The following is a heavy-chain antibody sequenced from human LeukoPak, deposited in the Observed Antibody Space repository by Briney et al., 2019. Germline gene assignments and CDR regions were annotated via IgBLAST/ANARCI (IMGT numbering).Heavy chain of an antibody. Sequence: GASVKVSCKASGYTFTGYYMHWVRQAPGQGLEWMGWINPNSGGTNYAQKFQGWVTMTRDTSISTAYMELSRLRSDDTAVYYCARDSVARLGVPAAIKAPRIDYWGQGTLVTVSS. J-gene: IGHJ4*02. CDR1: GYTFTGYY. V-gene: IGHV1-2*04. CDR2: INPNSGGT. CDR3: ARDSVARLGVPAAIKAPRIDY. D-gene: IGHD2-2*02.